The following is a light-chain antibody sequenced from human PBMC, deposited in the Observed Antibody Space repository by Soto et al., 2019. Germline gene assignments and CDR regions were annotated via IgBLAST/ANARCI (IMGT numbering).Light chain of an antibody. J-gene: IGKJ1*01. CDR3: QQTYSTLWT. V-gene: IGKV1-39*01. CDR2: AAS. CDR1: QSISSY. Sequence: IQMTQSPSSLSASVGDRVTITCRASQSISSYLNWYQQKPGKAPKLLIYAASSLRSGVPSRFSDSGSGTDFTLTISSLQPEDFATYYCQQTYSTLWTFGRGTKVEIK.